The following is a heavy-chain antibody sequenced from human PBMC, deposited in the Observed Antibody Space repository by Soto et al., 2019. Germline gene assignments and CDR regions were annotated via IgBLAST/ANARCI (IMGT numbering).Heavy chain of an antibody. D-gene: IGHD2-21*01. CDR3: ARGGGGGLFEH. CDR2: ISPKSTYR. CDR1: GFPFSDYY. V-gene: IGHV3-11*06. J-gene: IGHJ4*02. Sequence: GGSLRLSCATSGFPFSDYYMSWIRQAPGKGLEWLSHISPKSTYRNYADSVKGRFTISRDNTKSSLFLQMNSLGVEDTAVYYCARGGGGGLFEHWGQGVLVTV.